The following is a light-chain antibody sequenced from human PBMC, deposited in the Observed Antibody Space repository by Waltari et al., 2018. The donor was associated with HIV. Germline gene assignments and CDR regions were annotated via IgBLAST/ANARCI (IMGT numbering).Light chain of an antibody. CDR1: PSISNY. Sequence: DVQMTQSPFSLSASIGDRVAIACRARPSISNYLTWYQQKPGKAPKLLIYVASSMPSGVPYRFSGSGSGTDFTLSISSLQPEDSATYYCQQCYSSPYTFGQGTKLEIK. J-gene: IGKJ2*01. V-gene: IGKV1-39*01. CDR3: QQCYSSPYT. CDR2: VAS.